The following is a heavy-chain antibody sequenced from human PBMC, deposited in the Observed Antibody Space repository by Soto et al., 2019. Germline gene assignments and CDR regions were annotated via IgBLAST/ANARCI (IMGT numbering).Heavy chain of an antibody. V-gene: IGHV4-61*04. CDR2: IYYSGRT. Sequence: QVQLQESGPGLVKPSETLSLTCIVSGGSVNSGSYFWAWIRQPPGQGLEWITYIYYSGRTNYNPSLKSRVTISLDTXKNQXXLNXXXXXXXXXXXXXXXXXXXXXXXXXXDVXGQGTTVTVSS. CDR3: XXXXXXXXXXXXDV. J-gene: IGHJ6*02. CDR1: GGSVNSGSYF.